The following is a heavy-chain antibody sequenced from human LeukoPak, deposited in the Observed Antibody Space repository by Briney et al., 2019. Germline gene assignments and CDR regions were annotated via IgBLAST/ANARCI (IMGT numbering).Heavy chain of an antibody. J-gene: IGHJ4*02. V-gene: IGHV3-30*18. D-gene: IGHD1-26*01. Sequence: GGSLRLSCAASGFTFSSYGMHWVRQAPGKGLEWVAVISYDGSNKYYADSVKGRFTISRDNSKNTLYLQMNSLRAEDTAVYYCAKDLGYSGSYSGDYWGQGTLVTVSS. CDR1: GFTFSSYG. CDR3: AKDLGYSGSYSGDY. CDR2: ISYDGSNK.